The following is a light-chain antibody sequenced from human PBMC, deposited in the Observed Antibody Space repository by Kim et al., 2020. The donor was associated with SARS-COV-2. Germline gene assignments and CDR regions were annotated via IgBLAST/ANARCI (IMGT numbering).Light chain of an antibody. CDR1: SRDVGNYNY. V-gene: IGLV2-11*01. CDR2: DVS. CDR3: CSYAGSYTVV. Sequence: GHSVTISCTGTSRDVGNYNYVSWYQHHPGKAPKLMIYDVSKRPSGVPDRFSGSKSGNTASLTISGLQAEDEADYYCCSYAGSYTVVFGGGTQLTVL. J-gene: IGLJ2*01.